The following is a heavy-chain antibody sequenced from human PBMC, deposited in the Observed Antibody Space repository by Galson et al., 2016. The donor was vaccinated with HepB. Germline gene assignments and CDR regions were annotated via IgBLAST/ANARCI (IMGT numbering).Heavy chain of an antibody. J-gene: IGHJ4*02. D-gene: IGHD3-22*01. CDR2: IFYSGST. Sequence: CTVSGGAISSYYWSWIRQPPGKGLEWIGYIFYSGSTNYNPSLKSRVTISVDTSKNQFSLKLRSVTAAGTAVYCCSRSSGLVYWGQGILVTVSS. V-gene: IGHV4-59*01. CDR1: GGAISSYY. CDR3: SRSSGLVY.